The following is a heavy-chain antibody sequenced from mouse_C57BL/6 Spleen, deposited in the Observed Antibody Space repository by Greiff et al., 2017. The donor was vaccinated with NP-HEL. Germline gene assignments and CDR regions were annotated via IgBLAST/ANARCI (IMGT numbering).Heavy chain of an antibody. V-gene: IGHV1-64*01. J-gene: IGHJ3*01. Sequence: QVQLQQPGAELVKPGASVKLSCKASGYTFTSYWMHWVKQRPGQGLEWIGMIHPNSGSTNYNEKFKSKATLTVDKSSSTAYMRLSSLTSEDSAVYYCARYYYGSSWFAYWGQGTLVTVSA. CDR1: GYTFTSYW. D-gene: IGHD1-1*01. CDR2: IHPNSGST. CDR3: ARYYYGSSWFAY.